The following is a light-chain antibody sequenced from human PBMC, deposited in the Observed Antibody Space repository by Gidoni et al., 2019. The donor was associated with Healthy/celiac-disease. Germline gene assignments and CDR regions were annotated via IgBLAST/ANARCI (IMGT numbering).Light chain of an antibody. V-gene: IGLV1-51*02. J-gene: IGLJ3*02. CDR1: SSNIGNNY. CDR3: GTWDSSLSVWV. CDR2: ENN. Sequence: QSVLTQPPSVAAAPGPKVPISCSGSSSNIGNNYVSWYQQPPGTAPKLLIYENNKRPSGIPDRFSGSKSGTSATLGITGLQTGDEADYYCGTWDSSLSVWVFGGGTKLTVL.